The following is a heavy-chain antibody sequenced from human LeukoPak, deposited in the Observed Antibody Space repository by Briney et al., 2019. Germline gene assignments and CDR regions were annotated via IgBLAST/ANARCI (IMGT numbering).Heavy chain of an antibody. CDR2: IYYSGST. Sequence: SETLSLTCTVSGGSINSRIYYWGWIRQPPGKGLEWIGSIYYSGSTYYNPSLKSRVTFSVDTSKNQFSLKLSSVTAADTAVYYCARVGHYGSGSYYGSGYWGQGTLVTVSS. CDR3: ARVGHYGSGSYYGSGY. J-gene: IGHJ4*02. V-gene: IGHV4-39*07. CDR1: GGSINSRIYY. D-gene: IGHD3-10*01.